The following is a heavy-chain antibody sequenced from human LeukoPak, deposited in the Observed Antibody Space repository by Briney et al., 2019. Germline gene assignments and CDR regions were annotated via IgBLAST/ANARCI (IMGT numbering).Heavy chain of an antibody. V-gene: IGHV4-39*01. CDR2: IYYTGVT. J-gene: IGHJ4*02. D-gene: IGHD1-14*01. Sequence: SETLSLTCAVSGGSISSSSYHWGWIRQAPGKGLEWIGTIYYTGVTYYSPSLSSRVTISLDTSRNQFSLKLTSVTAADTAVYFCARHPTTPDYWGQGTLVPVSS. CDR3: ARHPTTPDY. CDR1: GGSISSSSYH.